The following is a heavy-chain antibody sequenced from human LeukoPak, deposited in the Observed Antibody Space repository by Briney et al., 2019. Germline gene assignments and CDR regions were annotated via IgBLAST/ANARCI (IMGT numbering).Heavy chain of an antibody. Sequence: GGSLRLSCATSGFTFSNYSMNWVRQAPGKGLEWVSSISSSSTYIYYAVSVKGRFTISRDNAKNSLYLQMNSLRAEDTAVYYCARRGGSTSDYRQYYFDYWGQGTLVTVSS. D-gene: IGHD2-2*01. CDR2: ISSSSTYI. CDR3: ARRGGSTSDYRQYYFDY. V-gene: IGHV3-21*01. J-gene: IGHJ4*02. CDR1: GFTFSNYS.